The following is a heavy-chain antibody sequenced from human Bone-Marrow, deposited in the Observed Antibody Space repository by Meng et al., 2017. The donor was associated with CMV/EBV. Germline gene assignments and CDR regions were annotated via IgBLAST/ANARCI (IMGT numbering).Heavy chain of an antibody. V-gene: IGHV3-30*02. CDR2: IRYDGSNK. J-gene: IGHJ2*01. Sequence: FSSSGMHWVRQAPGKGLEWVAFIRYDGSNKYYADSVKGRFTISRDNSKNTLYLQMNSLRAEDTAVYYCAKRGYCSSTSCPRYWYFDLWGRGTLVTVSS. D-gene: IGHD2-2*01. CDR1: FSSSG. CDR3: AKRGYCSSTSCPRYWYFDL.